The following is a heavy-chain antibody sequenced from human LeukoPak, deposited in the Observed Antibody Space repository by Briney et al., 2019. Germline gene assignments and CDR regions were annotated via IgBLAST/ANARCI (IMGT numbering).Heavy chain of an antibody. CDR3: AHSGPGRRGDYGKAFDY. V-gene: IGHV2-5*02. D-gene: IGHD3-16*01. J-gene: IGHJ4*02. CDR1: GFSFSSSGVG. CDR2: IYWDDDK. Sequence: SGPTLVKPTQTLTLTCTFSGFSFSSSGVGVGWIRQSPGKALEWLALIYWDDDKRYRPSLKRRLTITKDTSKNQVVLTMTNMDSVDTGTYFCAHSGPGRRGDYGKAFDYWGQGTLVTVSS.